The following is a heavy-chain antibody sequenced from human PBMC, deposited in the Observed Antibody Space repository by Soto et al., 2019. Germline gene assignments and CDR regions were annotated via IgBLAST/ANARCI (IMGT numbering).Heavy chain of an antibody. CDR1: GGTLNNYA. CDR2: ILPVSAPP. D-gene: IGHD3-3*01. J-gene: IGHJ4*02. V-gene: IGHV1-69*13. Sequence: SVKVSCKASGGTLNNYAINWVRQAPGQGLEWMGGILPVSAPPDYAQKFQGRVSITADHSTSTAYMELSRLKSDDTAVYFCATDSNYDVSNSFWGQGTLVTVSS. CDR3: ATDSNYDVSNSF.